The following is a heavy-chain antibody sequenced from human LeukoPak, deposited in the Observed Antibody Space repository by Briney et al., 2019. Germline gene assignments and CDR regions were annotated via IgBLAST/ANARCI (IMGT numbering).Heavy chain of an antibody. D-gene: IGHD3-10*01. Sequence: SETLSLTCAVSGGSITSGDNYWSWIRQHPGTGLEWIGYIYYSGSTYYNPSLKSRVTISVDTSKNQFSLKLSSVTAADTAVYYCARKPLGSSRYDYWGQGTLVTVSS. CDR1: GGSITSGDNY. CDR3: ARKPLGSSRYDY. V-gene: IGHV4-31*11. J-gene: IGHJ4*02. CDR2: IYYSGST.